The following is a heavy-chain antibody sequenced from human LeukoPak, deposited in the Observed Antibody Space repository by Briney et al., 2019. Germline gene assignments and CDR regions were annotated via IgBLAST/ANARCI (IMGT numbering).Heavy chain of an antibody. D-gene: IGHD1-26*01. J-gene: IGHJ4*02. V-gene: IGHV4-39*07. CDR2: IYYSGST. Sequence: PSETLSLTCTVSGGSISSSSYYWGWIRQPPGKGLEWIGSIYYSGSTYYNPSLKSRVTISVDTSKNQFSLKLSSVTAADTAVYYCARDAYRIVGATPFDYWGQGTLVTVSS. CDR3: ARDAYRIVGATPFDY. CDR1: GGSISSSSYY.